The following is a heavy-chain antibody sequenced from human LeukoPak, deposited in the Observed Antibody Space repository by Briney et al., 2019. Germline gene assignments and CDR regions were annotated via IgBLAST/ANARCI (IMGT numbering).Heavy chain of an antibody. V-gene: IGHV3-20*04. CDR2: INWNGGST. CDR3: ARERTYYYDSNPDYFDY. Sequence: PGGSLRLSCAASGFTFDDYGMSWVRQAPGKGLEWVSGINWNGGSTGYADSVKGRFIISRDNAKNSLYLQMNSLRAGDTALYYCARERTYYYDSNPDYFDYWGQGTLVTVSS. D-gene: IGHD3-22*01. CDR1: GFTFDDYG. J-gene: IGHJ4*02.